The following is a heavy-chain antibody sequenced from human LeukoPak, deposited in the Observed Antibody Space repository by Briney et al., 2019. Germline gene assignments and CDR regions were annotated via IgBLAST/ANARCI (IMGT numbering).Heavy chain of an antibody. V-gene: IGHV3-7*01. CDR1: GFTFSSYW. Sequence: GGSLRLSCAASGFTFSSYWMSWVRQAPGKGLEWVANIKQDGSEKYFVDSVRGRFTISRDNAKNSLDLQLNSLRADDTAVYYCARAETIYYYALGTYSTYYFDYWGQGTLVTVSS. D-gene: IGHD3-10*01. J-gene: IGHJ4*02. CDR2: IKQDGSEK. CDR3: ARAETIYYYALGTYSTYYFDY.